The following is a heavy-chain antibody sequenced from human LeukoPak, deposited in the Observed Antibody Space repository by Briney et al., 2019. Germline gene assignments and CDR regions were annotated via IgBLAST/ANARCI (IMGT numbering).Heavy chain of an antibody. J-gene: IGHJ6*03. CDR1: GGSISSYY. V-gene: IGHV4-59*01. Sequence: PSQTLSLTCTVSGGSISSYYWSWIRQPPGKGLEWIGYIYYSGSTNYNPSLKGRVTISVDTSKNQFSLKLSSVTAADTAVYYCARVSGGSYYYYYYMDVWGKGTTVTISS. D-gene: IGHD1-26*01. CDR3: ARVSGGSYYYYYYMDV. CDR2: IYYSGST.